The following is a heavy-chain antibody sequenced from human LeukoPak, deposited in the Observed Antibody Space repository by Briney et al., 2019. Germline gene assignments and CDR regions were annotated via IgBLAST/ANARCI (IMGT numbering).Heavy chain of an antibody. CDR3: ARGFRITIFGVVIIEWFDP. V-gene: IGHV4-34*01. J-gene: IGHJ5*02. CDR1: GGSFSGYY. CDR2: INHSGST. Sequence: PSETLSLTCAVYGGSFSGYYWSWLRQPPGKGLEWIGEINHSGSTNYNPSLKSRVTISVDTSKNQFSLKLSSVTAADTAVYYCARGFRITIFGVVIIEWFDPWGQGTLVTVSS. D-gene: IGHD3-3*01.